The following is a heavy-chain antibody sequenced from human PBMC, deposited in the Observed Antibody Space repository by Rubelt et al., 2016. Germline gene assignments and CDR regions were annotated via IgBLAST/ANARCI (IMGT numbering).Heavy chain of an antibody. CDR2: LNTNTGNP. V-gene: IGHV7-4-1*02. J-gene: IGHJ4*02. CDR3: ARDPSSWQGLLL. Sequence: QVQLVQSGSELKKPGASVKVSCKASGYTFTSYAMNWVRQAPGQGLEWMGWLNTNTGNPTYAQGVPGGFVCTLSTTVGTAYLQISSLKAEDTAAYYCARDPSSWQGLLLWGQGTLVTVSS. D-gene: IGHD6-13*01. CDR1: GYTFTSYA.